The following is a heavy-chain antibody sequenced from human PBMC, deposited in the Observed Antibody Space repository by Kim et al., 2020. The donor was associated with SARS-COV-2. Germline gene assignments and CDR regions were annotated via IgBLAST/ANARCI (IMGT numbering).Heavy chain of an antibody. V-gene: IGHV3-30-3*01. D-gene: IGHD2-15*01. CDR2: MSFDGFSK. CDR1: GSYI. CDR3: ATEGGTSGRCGYFDS. J-gene: IGHJ4*02. Sequence: GGSLRLSCVTSGSYIIHWVRQAPGKGLEWVAAMSFDGFSKYFLDSVMGRFTISRDDSKNTVYLKLNSLRDEDSAVYFCATEGGTSGRCGYFDSWGQGTLVTVSS.